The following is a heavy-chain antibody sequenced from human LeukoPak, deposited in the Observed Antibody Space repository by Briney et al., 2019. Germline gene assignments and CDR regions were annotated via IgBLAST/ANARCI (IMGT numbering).Heavy chain of an antibody. D-gene: IGHD3-22*01. CDR1: GGTFSSYT. Sequence: SVKVSCKASGGTFSSYTISWVRQAPGQGLEWMGRIIPILGIANYAQKFQGRVTFTADKSASTAYMELSSLRSVDTAVYYCARDYYDSSGFWFDPWGQGTLVTVSS. V-gene: IGHV1-69*04. CDR3: ARDYYDSSGFWFDP. CDR2: IIPILGIA. J-gene: IGHJ5*02.